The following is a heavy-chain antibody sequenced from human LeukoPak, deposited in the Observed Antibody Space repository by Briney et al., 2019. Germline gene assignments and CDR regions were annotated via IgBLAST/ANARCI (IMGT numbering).Heavy chain of an antibody. CDR3: ARAVSSGWYQDY. J-gene: IGHJ4*02. CDR1: GYTFTGYY. CDR2: INPNSGGT. Sequence: ASVKVSCKVSGYTFTGYYMHWVRQAPGQGLEWMGRINPNSGGTNYAQKFQGRVTMTRDTSISTAYMELSRLRSDDTAVYYCARAVSSGWYQDYWGQGTLVTVSS. V-gene: IGHV1-2*06. D-gene: IGHD6-19*01.